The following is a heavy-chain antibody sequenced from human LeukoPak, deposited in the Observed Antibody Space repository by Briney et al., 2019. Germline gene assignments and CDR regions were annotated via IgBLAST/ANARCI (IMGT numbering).Heavy chain of an antibody. Sequence: ASVTVSCKVSGYTLTELSMHWVRQAPGKGLEWMGGFDPEDGETIYAQKFQGRVTMTEDTSTDTAYMELSSLRSEDTAVYYCATDSVVTSRVYYYGMDVWGQGTTVTVSS. V-gene: IGHV1-24*01. D-gene: IGHD3-22*01. CDR3: ATDSVVTSRVYYYGMDV. J-gene: IGHJ6*02. CDR2: FDPEDGET. CDR1: GYTLTELS.